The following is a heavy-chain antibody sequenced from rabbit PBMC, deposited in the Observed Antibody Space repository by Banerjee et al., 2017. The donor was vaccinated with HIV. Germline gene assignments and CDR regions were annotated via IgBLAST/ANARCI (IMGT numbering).Heavy chain of an antibody. CDR2: IYAGSSGST. CDR3: ARRNTVPSGGYVNL. D-gene: IGHD1-1*01. J-gene: IGHJ4*01. Sequence: QSLEESGGGLVQPEGSLTLSCTASGFSFSSSYYMCWVRQAPGKGLEWIGCIYAGSSGSTYYASWAKGRFTISKTSSTTVTLQMTSLTAADTATYFCARRNTVPSGGYVNLWGQGTLVTVS. V-gene: IGHV1S40*01. CDR1: GFSFSSSYY.